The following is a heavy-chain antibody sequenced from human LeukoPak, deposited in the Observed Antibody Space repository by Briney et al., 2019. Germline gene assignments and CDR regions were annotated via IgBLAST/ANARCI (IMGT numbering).Heavy chain of an antibody. Sequence: GGSLRLSCAASGFIFSDHYMSWIRQAPGKGLEGVAYINSDSTTLYYADSVKGRFTVSRDNAKNSLYLHMNSLGVDDTAVYYCARLRGLIDHWGQGTLVTVSS. CDR1: GFIFSDHY. J-gene: IGHJ4*02. D-gene: IGHD3-10*01. CDR3: ARLRGLIDH. CDR2: INSDSTTL. V-gene: IGHV3-11*01.